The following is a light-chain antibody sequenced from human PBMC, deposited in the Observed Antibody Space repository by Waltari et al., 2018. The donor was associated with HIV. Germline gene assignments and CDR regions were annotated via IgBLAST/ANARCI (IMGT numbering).Light chain of an antibody. CDR3: MQAVQTPPT. CDR1: QSLLQSNGYNY. CDR2: LGS. J-gene: IGKJ1*01. V-gene: IGKV2-28*01. Sequence: EILMIQSPLSLPVTPGEPASISCRSSQSLLQSNGYNYLDWYLQKPGQSPQLLIYLGSNRASGVPDRFSGSVSGTDFTLTISRVEAEDVGIYYCMQAVQTPPTFGQGTRVEIK.